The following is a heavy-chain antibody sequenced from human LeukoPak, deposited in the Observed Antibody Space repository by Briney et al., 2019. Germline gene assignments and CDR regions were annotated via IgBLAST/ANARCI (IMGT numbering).Heavy chain of an antibody. Sequence: GGSLRLSCAASGFTVSSNYMSWVRQAPGKGLEWVSVIYSGGSTYYADSVKGRFTISRDNSKNTLYLQMNSLRAEDTAVYYCAKDSGSYSDYFGYWGQGTLVTVSS. CDR2: IYSGGST. CDR1: GFTVSSNY. V-gene: IGHV3-66*01. CDR3: AKDSGSYSDYFGY. D-gene: IGHD1-26*01. J-gene: IGHJ4*02.